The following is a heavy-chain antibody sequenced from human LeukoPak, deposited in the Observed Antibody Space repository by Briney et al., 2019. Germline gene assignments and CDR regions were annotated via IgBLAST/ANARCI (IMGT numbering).Heavy chain of an antibody. V-gene: IGHV3-74*03. Sequence: GGSLRLSCAASGFSFSDYWMHWVRQAPGKGLVWVSRINSDGRNIAYAGSVKGRFTISRDNAKNTLYLEMNSLTIEDTAVYYCARAISWNGAQGHMDVWDKGTTVTVS. CDR2: INSDGRNI. J-gene: IGHJ6*03. CDR1: GFSFSDYW. CDR3: ARAISWNGAQGHMDV. D-gene: IGHD1-1*01.